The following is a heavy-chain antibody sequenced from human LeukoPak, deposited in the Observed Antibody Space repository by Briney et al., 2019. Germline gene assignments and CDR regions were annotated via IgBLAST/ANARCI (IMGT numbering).Heavy chain of an antibody. J-gene: IGHJ4*02. V-gene: IGHV3-49*04. CDR2: IRSKAYGGTT. D-gene: IGHD2-21*01. CDR1: GFTFGDYA. CDR3: TRDELWAVNFDY. Sequence: GRSLRLSCTASGFTFGDYAMSWVRQAPGKGLEWVGFIRSKAYGGTTEYAASVKGRFTISRDDSKSIAYLQMNSLKTEDTAVYYCTRDELWAVNFDYWGQGTLSPSPQ.